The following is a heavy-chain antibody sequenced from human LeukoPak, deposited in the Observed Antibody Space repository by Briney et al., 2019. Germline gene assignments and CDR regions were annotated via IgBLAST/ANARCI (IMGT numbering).Heavy chain of an antibody. CDR1: GFTFGSYG. V-gene: IGHV3-30*02. D-gene: IGHD3-10*01. CDR2: IRYDGSNK. CDR3: AKKGPGSGSYYNGFDY. Sequence: GGSLRLSCAASGFTFGSYGMHWVRQAPGKGLEWVAFIRYDGSNKYYADSVKGRFTISRDNSKNTLYLQMNSLRAEDTAVYYCAKKGPGSGSYYNGFDYWGQGTLVTVSS. J-gene: IGHJ4*02.